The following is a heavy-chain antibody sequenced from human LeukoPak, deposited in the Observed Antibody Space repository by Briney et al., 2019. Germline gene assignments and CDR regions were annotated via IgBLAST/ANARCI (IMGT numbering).Heavy chain of an antibody. CDR1: GFTVSSNY. CDR3: ARGAPYSSSWYASFDY. D-gene: IGHD6-13*01. Sequence: GGSLRLSCAASGFTVSSNYMSWVRQAPGKGLEWVSVIYSGGSTYYADSVKGRFTISRDNSKNTLYLQMNSLRAEDTAVYYCARGAPYSSSWYASFDYWGQGTLVTVSS. V-gene: IGHV3-53*01. CDR2: IYSGGST. J-gene: IGHJ4*02.